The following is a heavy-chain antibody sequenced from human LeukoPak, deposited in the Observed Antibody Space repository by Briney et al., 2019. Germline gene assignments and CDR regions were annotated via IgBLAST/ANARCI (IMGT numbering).Heavy chain of an antibody. CDR2: IYYSGST. Sequence: PSETLSLTCTVSGGSISSGGYYWSWIRQHPGKGLEWIGYIYYSGSTYYNPSLKSRVTISVDTSKNQFSLKLSSVTAADTAVYYRARGGVMTTEDYWGQGTLVTVSS. V-gene: IGHV4-31*03. J-gene: IGHJ4*02. CDR1: GGSISSGGYY. CDR3: ARGGVMTTEDY. D-gene: IGHD4-17*01.